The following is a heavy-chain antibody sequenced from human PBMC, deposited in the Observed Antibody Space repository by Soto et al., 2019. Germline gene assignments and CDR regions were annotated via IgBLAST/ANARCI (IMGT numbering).Heavy chain of an antibody. CDR2: ISYDGSNK. Sequence: QLQLVESGGGVVQPGRSLRLSCAASGFTFSSYGMHWVRQAPGKGLEWVAVISYDGSNKYYADSVKGRFTISRDNSKNTLYLHMNSLRAEDTAVYYCAKVNGQWLFRKRTYYFDYWGQGTLVTVSS. CDR3: AKVNGQWLFRKRTYYFDY. D-gene: IGHD6-19*01. V-gene: IGHV3-30*18. J-gene: IGHJ4*02. CDR1: GFTFSSYG.